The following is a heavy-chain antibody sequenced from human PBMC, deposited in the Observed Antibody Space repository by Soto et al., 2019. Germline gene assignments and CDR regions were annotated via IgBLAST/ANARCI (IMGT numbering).Heavy chain of an antibody. D-gene: IGHD2-15*01. J-gene: IGHJ6*02. CDR2: IIPIFGTA. Sequence: QVQLVQSGAEVKKPGSSVKVSCKAPGGTFSSYAISWVRQAPGQGPEWMGGIIPIFGTAKYAQKFQGRVTITADESTSTGYMELGSLRSEDTAVYYCARSQGGSSSLDIYYYYYYGMDVWGQGTTVTVSS. CDR3: ARSQGGSSSLDIYYYYYYGMDV. V-gene: IGHV1-69*01. CDR1: GGTFSSYA.